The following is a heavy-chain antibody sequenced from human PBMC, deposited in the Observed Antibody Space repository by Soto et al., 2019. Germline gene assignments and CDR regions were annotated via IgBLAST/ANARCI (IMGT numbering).Heavy chain of an antibody. CDR3: ARDRGAVTGQYFDY. Sequence: QVQLEESGGGLVKPGGSLRLSCAASGFTFSAVYMSWIRQAPNKVLEYISYISSSGTSANYADSVKGRFTISRDNAKNSLYLQMNSLRAEDTAVYYCARDRGAVTGQYFDYWGQGDLVTVSS. CDR1: GFTFSAVY. J-gene: IGHJ4*01. CDR2: ISSSGTSA. V-gene: IGHV3-11*05. D-gene: IGHD6-19*01.